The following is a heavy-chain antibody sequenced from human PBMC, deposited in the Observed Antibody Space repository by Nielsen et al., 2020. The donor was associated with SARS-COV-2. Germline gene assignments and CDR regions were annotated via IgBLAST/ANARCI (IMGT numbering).Heavy chain of an antibody. D-gene: IGHD1-26*01. CDR3: ARERRLGAHSVPFDY. J-gene: IGHJ4*02. CDR2: INEDGSVV. V-gene: IGHV3-7*04. Sequence: GESLKISCAASGLIFSSSWMVWVRQAPGKGLEWVANINEDGSVVNYVDSVKGRFTISRDNAGKSLYLQMNSLRPEDTAVYYCARERRLGAHSVPFDYWGQGTLVTVSS. CDR1: GLIFSSSW.